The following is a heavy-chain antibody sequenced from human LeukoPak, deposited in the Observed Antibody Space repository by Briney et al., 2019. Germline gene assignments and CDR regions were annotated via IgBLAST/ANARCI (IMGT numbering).Heavy chain of an antibody. V-gene: IGHV4-39*07. Sequence: SETLSLTCTVSGGSISSSSYYWGWIRQPPGKGLEWIGSIYYSGSTYYNPSLKSRVTISVDTSKNQFSLKLSSVTAADTAVYYCAVGGHSGSYSPKFDYWGQGTQVTVSS. CDR3: AVGGHSGSYSPKFDY. CDR2: IYYSGST. D-gene: IGHD1-26*01. CDR1: GGSISSSSYY. J-gene: IGHJ4*02.